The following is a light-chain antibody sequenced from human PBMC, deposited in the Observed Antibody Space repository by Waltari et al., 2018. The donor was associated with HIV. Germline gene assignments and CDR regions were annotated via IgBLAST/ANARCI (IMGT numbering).Light chain of an antibody. CDR3: QQSYSTPPYT. CDR1: QAIGNY. CDR2: DAS. J-gene: IGKJ2*01. V-gene: IGKV1-39*01. Sequence: EIQMTQSPSSLSAAVGESVIITCRASQAIGNYLNWYQQKPGKAPKVLIYDASSLESGVPPRFSGSGFGTDFTLTITTLQPEDFGTYYCQQSYSTPPYTFGPGTKLEI.